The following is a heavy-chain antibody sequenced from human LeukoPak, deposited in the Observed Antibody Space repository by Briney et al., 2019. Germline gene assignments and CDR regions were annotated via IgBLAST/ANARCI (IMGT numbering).Heavy chain of an antibody. CDR2: FDPEDGET. CDR3: ATARIHYYDSSAIGY. Sequence: ASVKVSCKASGYTFTSYGISWVRQAPGKGLEWMGGFDPEDGETIYAQKFQGRVTMTEDTSTDTAYMELSSLRSEDTAVYYCATARIHYYDSSAIGYWGQGTLVTVSS. V-gene: IGHV1-24*01. CDR1: GYTFTSYG. D-gene: IGHD3-22*01. J-gene: IGHJ4*02.